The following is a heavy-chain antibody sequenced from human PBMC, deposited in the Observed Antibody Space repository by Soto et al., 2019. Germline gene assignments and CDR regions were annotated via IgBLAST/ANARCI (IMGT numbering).Heavy chain of an antibody. J-gene: IGHJ6*02. Sequence: GGSLRLSCAASGFTFSSYEMNWVRQATGKGLEWVSYIXSXGXXXYXXXSVKGRFTISRDNAKNSLYLQMNSLRAEDTAVYYCARERALYGMDVWGQGTTVTASS. CDR1: GFTFSSYE. CDR3: ARERALYGMDV. V-gene: IGHV3-48*03. CDR2: IXSXGXXX.